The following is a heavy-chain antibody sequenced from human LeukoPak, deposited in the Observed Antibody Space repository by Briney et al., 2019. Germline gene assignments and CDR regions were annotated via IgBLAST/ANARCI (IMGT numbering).Heavy chain of an antibody. CDR2: IGGSGGGT. J-gene: IGHJ4*02. V-gene: IGHV3-23*01. CDR3: AKAPLGGSGSFGSY. CDR1: GFTFSTYA. Sequence: GGSLRLSCAASGFTFSTYAMSWVRQAPGKGLEWVSAIGGSGGGTYYADSVKGRFTISRDNSKNTLYLQMNSLRAEDTAVYYCAKAPLGGSGSFGSYWGQGTLVTVSS. D-gene: IGHD3-10*01.